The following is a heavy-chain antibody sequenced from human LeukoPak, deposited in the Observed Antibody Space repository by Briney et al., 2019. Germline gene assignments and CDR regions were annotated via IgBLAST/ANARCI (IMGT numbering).Heavy chain of an antibody. Sequence: GGSLRLSCAASGFTFSSYWMSWVRQAPGKGLEWVANIKQDGSEKYYVDSVKGRFTISRDNAKNSLYLQMNSLRAEDTAVYYCARPSGPKYDSGNSLPTWGQGTLVTVSS. CDR2: IKQDGSEK. J-gene: IGHJ5*02. CDR1: GFTFSSYW. D-gene: IGHD3-10*01. CDR3: ARPSGPKYDSGNSLPT. V-gene: IGHV3-7*01.